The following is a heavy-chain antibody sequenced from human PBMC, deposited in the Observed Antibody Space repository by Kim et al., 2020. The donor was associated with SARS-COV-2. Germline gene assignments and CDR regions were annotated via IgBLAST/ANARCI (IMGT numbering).Heavy chain of an antibody. CDR1: GYIFTSYP. CDR3: ATNKPLYDDYGVH. CDR2: INTKTGNP. V-gene: IGHV7-4-1*02. J-gene: IGHJ4*02. Sequence: ASVKVSCKASGYIFTSYPMNWVRQAPGQGLEWMGWINTKTGNPTYAQGFTGRFVFSLDTSVSTAYLQISGLKAEDTAVYFCATNKPLYDDYGVHWGQGTLVTVSS. D-gene: IGHD4-17*01.